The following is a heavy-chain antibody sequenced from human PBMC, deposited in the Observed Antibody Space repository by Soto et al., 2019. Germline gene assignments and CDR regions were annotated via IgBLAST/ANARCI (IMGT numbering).Heavy chain of an antibody. CDR1: GGSISSSSYY. Sequence: SETLSLTCTVSGGSISSSSYYWGWIRQPPGKGLEWIGGIYYSGSTYYNPSLKSRVTISVDTSKNQFSLKLSSVTAADTAVYYCASHYDILTGYPPSYYFDYWGQGTLVTVPQ. CDR3: ASHYDILTGYPPSYYFDY. J-gene: IGHJ4*02. CDR2: IYYSGST. V-gene: IGHV4-39*01. D-gene: IGHD3-9*01.